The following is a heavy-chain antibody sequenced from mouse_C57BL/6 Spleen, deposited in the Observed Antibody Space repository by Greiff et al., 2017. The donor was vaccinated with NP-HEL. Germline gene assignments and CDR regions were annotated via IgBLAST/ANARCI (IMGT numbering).Heavy chain of an antibody. V-gene: IGHV5-9*01. Sequence: EVKLMESGGGLVKPGGSLKLSCAASGFTFSSYTMSWVRQTPEKRLEWVATISGGGGNTYYPDSVKGRFTISRDNAKNTLYLQMSSLRSEDTALYYCARRGVYSIFDYWGQGTTLTVSS. CDR1: GFTFSSYT. CDR3: ARRGVYSIFDY. D-gene: IGHD2-5*01. CDR2: ISGGGGNT. J-gene: IGHJ2*01.